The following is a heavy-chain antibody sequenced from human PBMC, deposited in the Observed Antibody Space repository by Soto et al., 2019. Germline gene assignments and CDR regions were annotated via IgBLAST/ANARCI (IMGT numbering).Heavy chain of an antibody. CDR3: ARSYCSGGSCYSVSGWFDP. V-gene: IGHV4-4*02. Sequence: QVQLQESGPGLVNPSGTLSLTCAVSGGSISSSNWWSWVRQPPGKGLEWIGEIYHSGSTNYNPSLKSRVTISVDKSKNQFSLKLNSVTAADTAVYYCARSYCSGGSCYSVSGWFDPWGQGTLVTVSS. CDR2: IYHSGST. D-gene: IGHD2-15*01. J-gene: IGHJ5*02. CDR1: GGSISSSNW.